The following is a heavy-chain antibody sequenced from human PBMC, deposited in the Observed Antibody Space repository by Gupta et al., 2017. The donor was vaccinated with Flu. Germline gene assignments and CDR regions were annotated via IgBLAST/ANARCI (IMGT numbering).Heavy chain of an antibody. J-gene: IGHJ4*02. Sequence: GSGGSTYYTDSLKGRFSISRDNSKNTLYLQVNRLTAGDTAVYYCAKMGGIYYLSDYHCDGWGQGTLVTVSS. D-gene: IGHD4-17*01. CDR3: AKMGGIYYLSDYHCDG. V-gene: IGHV3-23*01. CDR2: GSGGST.